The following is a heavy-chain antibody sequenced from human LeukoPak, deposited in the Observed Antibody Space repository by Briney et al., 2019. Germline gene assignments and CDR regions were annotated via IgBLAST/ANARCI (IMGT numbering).Heavy chain of an antibody. J-gene: IGHJ5*02. V-gene: IGHV4-61*02. D-gene: IGHD5-18*01. CDR1: GGSISSGSYY. CDR2: IYTSGST. CDR3: ARESGYSYGYMRWLDP. Sequence: PSETLSLTCTVSGGSISSGSYYWSWIRQPAGKGLEWIGRIYTSGSTNYNPSLKSRVTISVDTSKNQFSLKLSSVTAADTAVYYCARESGYSYGYMRWLDPWGQGTLVTVSS.